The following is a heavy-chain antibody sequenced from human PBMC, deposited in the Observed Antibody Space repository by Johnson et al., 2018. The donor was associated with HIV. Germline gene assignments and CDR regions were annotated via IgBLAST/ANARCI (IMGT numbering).Heavy chain of an antibody. CDR3: ARDSRYNNYGGGSVGAFDI. D-gene: IGHD4-11*01. J-gene: IGHJ3*02. CDR2: IYSGVST. V-gene: IGHV3-66*02. Sequence: VQLVESGGGLVQPGGSLRLSCVASGFTVSNNYMSWVRQAPGKGLEWVSVIYSGVSTYYADSVKGRFTISSENSKNTLYLQMNSLRTEDTAVYYCARDSRYNNYGGGSVGAFDIWGQGTTVTVSS. CDR1: GFTVSNNY.